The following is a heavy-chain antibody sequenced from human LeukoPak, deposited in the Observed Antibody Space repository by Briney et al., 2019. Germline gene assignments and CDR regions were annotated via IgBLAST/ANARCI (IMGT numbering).Heavy chain of an antibody. Sequence: SETLSLTCAVSGGSISSSNWWTWVRQPPGKGLEWIGEIYHTGSTNYNPSLKSRVTISVDKSNNQFSLKLSSVAAADTATYYCASYYPGSGYHFDYWGQGTLVTVSS. CDR3: ASYYPGSGYHFDY. J-gene: IGHJ4*02. CDR2: IYHTGST. D-gene: IGHD3-22*01. CDR1: GGSISSSNW. V-gene: IGHV4-4*02.